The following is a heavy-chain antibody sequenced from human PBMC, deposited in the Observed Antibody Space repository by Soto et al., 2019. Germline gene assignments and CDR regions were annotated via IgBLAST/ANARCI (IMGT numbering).Heavy chain of an antibody. Sequence: ASVKVSCKASGYSFADHYIHWVRQAPGQGLEWMGRIDPSGGSTSYAQKFQGRVTMTRDTSTSTVYMEVSSLKSDDTAIYYCARGKKRVYSNYIPPLSYYGMTAWAQGPRSPSP. V-gene: IGHV1-46*01. CDR1: GYSFADHY. CDR3: ARGKKRVYSNYIPPLSYYGMTA. CDR2: IDPSGGST. J-gene: IGHJ6*02. D-gene: IGHD4-4*01.